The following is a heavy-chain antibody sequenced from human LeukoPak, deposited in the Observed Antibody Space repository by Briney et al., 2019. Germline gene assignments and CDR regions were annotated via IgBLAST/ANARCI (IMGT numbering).Heavy chain of an antibody. V-gene: IGHV1-69*05. D-gene: IGHD3-3*01. CDR3: AMTTGGDFWSGYKFDY. CDR2: IIPIFGTA. CDR1: GGTFSSYA. J-gene: IGHJ4*02. Sequence: SVKVSCKASGGTFSSYAISWARQAPGQGLEWMGGIIPIFGTANYAQKFQGRVTITTDESTSTAYMELSSLRSEDTAVYYCAMTTGGDFWSGYKFDYWGQGTLVTVSS.